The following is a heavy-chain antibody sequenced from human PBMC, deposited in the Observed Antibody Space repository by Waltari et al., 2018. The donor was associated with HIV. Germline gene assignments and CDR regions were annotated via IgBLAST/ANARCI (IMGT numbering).Heavy chain of an antibody. V-gene: IGHV3-30*01. CDR1: GFMFRGYV. Sequence: QVQLVESGGGVVKPGGSLRLSCTASGFMFRGYVMNWVRQAPGKGLEWVAATSFDGSNNYYAQSVKGRFTISRDNVKNMLHLQMNSLKIEDTAVYYCAKDKSGSLHYYYYYGMDVWGKGTTVAASS. CDR2: TSFDGSNN. D-gene: IGHD1-26*01. CDR3: AKDKSGSLHYYYYYGMDV. J-gene: IGHJ6*04.